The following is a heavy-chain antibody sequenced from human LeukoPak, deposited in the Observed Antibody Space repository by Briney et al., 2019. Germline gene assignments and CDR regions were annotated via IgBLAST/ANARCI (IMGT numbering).Heavy chain of an antibody. CDR3: ARGRGYSGYETPLDFDY. V-gene: IGHV1-69*04. Sequence: SVNVSCKATGYTFSSSGITWVRQAPGQGLEWMGRIIPILDMTNYAQKFQGRVTITADKSTSTAYMEVSSLRADDTAVYYCARGRGYSGYETPLDFDYWGQGTLVTVSS. D-gene: IGHD5-12*01. J-gene: IGHJ4*02. CDR1: GYTFSSSG. CDR2: IIPILDMT.